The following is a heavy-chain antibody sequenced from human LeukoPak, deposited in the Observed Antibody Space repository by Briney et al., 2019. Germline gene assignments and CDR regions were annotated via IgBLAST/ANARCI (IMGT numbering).Heavy chain of an antibody. J-gene: IGHJ3*02. CDR3: AKVLQDYYGSGDAFDI. CDR1: GFTFSSYG. Sequence: GGSLRLSCAASGFTFSSYGMHWVRQAPGKGLEWVAFIRYDGSNKYYADSVKGRFTISRDNSKNTLYLQMNSLRAEDTAVYYCAKVLQDYYGSGDAFDIWGQGTMVTVSS. D-gene: IGHD3-10*01. CDR2: IRYDGSNK. V-gene: IGHV3-30*02.